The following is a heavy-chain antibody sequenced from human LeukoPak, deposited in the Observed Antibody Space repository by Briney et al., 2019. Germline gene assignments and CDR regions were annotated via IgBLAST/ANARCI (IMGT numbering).Heavy chain of an antibody. CDR1: GFIFGTYT. CDR2: IFGSGDGT. D-gene: IGHD1-26*01. CDR3: AKDSGPDGLWNFDF. V-gene: IGHV3-23*01. Sequence: PGGSLRLSCAASGFIFGTYTMNWVRQAPGKGLEWVSGIFGSGDGTYYADSVKGRFTISRYNSRNTLYLQMNSLRAEDTAVYYCAKDSGPDGLWNFDFWGQGILVTVSS. J-gene: IGHJ4*02.